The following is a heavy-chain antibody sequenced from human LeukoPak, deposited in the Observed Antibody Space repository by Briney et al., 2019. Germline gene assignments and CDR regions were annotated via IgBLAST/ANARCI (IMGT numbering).Heavy chain of an antibody. CDR1: GFTFSNYG. Sequence: GGSLRLSCAASGFTFSNYGMHWVRQAPGKGLEWVAVIWYDGSNKYYADSVKGRFTISRDNSKNTLYLQMNSLRAEDTAVYYCAKDSKNYAIDYWGQGTLVTVSS. V-gene: IGHV3-30*02. CDR2: IWYDGSNK. J-gene: IGHJ4*02. D-gene: IGHD3-16*01. CDR3: AKDSKNYAIDY.